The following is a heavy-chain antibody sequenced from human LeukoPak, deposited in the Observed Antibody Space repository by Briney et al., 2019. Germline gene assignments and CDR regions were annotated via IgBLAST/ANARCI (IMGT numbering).Heavy chain of an antibody. Sequence: PSETLSLTCAVYGGSFNGYYWSWIRQPPGKGLEWIGEINHSGSTNYNPSLKSRVTISVDTSKNQFSLKLSSVTAADTAVYYCARVGSSTSCGDYWGQGTLVTVSS. CDR3: ARVGSSTSCGDY. D-gene: IGHD2-2*01. V-gene: IGHV4-34*01. CDR1: GGSFNGYY. CDR2: INHSGST. J-gene: IGHJ4*02.